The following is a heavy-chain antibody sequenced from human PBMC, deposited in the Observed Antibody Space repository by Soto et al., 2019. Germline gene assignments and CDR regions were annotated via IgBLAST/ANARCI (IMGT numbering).Heavy chain of an antibody. CDR3: AQVESRARIAFDY. CDR2: IYYSGST. J-gene: IGHJ4*02. CDR1: GGSISSSSYY. Sequence: QLQLQESGPGLVKPSETLSLTCTVSGGSISSSSYYWGWIRQPPGKGLEWIGSIYYSGSTYYNPSLKSRVTISVDTSKNQFSLKLSSVTAADTAVYYCAQVESRARIAFDYWGQGTLVTVSS. V-gene: IGHV4-39*01. D-gene: IGHD6-13*01.